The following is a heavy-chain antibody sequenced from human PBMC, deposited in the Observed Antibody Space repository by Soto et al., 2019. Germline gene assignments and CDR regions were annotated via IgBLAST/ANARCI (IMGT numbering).Heavy chain of an antibody. J-gene: IGHJ5*02. V-gene: IGHV2-5*01. CDR3: AHRRNDYVWGSDRLNWFDP. CDR2: IYWNDDK. CDR1: GFSLSTSGVG. Sequence: QITLKESGPTLVKPTQTLTLTCTFSGFSLSTSGVGVGWIRQPPGKALEWLALIYWNDDKRYSPSLKSRLTITKHTTKSQVVLTITNMDPVDTATYYCAHRRNDYVWGSDRLNWFDPWGQGTLVTVSS. D-gene: IGHD3-16*02.